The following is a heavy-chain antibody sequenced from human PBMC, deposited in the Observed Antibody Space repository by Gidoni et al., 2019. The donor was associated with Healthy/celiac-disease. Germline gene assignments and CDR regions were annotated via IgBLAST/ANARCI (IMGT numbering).Heavy chain of an antibody. CDR3: ARDAAARPYYYYGMDV. D-gene: IGHD6-6*01. Sequence: EVQLVESGGGLVKPGVSLRLSCAASGFTFSSYSMNWVRQAPGKGLEWVSSISSSSSYIYYADSVKGRFTISRDNAKNSLYLKMNSLRAEDTAVYYCARDAAARPYYYYGMDVWGQGTTVTVSS. J-gene: IGHJ6*02. CDR2: ISSSSSYI. V-gene: IGHV3-21*01. CDR1: GFTFSSYS.